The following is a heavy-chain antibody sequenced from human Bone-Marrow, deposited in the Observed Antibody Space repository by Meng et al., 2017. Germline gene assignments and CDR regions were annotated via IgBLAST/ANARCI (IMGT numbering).Heavy chain of an antibody. CDR2: IKSSGRTM. D-gene: IGHD3-22*01. Sequence: GESLKISCAASGFTFSSYEMNWVRQAPGKGLEWVSNIKSSGRTMYADSVKGRFTISRDNARNSLYLQMNSLRAEDTAVYYCAKEYSHDISGYDAFHIWGQGTMVTVSS. V-gene: IGHV3-48*03. CDR1: GFTFSSYE. J-gene: IGHJ3*02. CDR3: AKEYSHDISGYDAFHI.